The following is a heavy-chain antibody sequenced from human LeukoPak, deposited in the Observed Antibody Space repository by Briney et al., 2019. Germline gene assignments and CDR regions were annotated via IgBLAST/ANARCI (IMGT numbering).Heavy chain of an antibody. CDR2: IKQDGSEK. D-gene: IGHD3-16*01. CDR3: ARDMIILQS. CDR1: GFIFSNYL. J-gene: IGHJ5*02. V-gene: IGHV3-7*04. Sequence: GGSLRLSCSASGFIFSNYLMTWVRQAPGKGLEWVANIKQDGSEKYYVDSVKGRFTISRDNAKKSLYLQMNSLRAEDTAVYFCARDMIILQSWGQGTLVTVSS.